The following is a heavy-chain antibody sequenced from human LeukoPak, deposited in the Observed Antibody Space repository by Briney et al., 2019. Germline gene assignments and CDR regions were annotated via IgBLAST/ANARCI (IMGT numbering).Heavy chain of an antibody. CDR3: ARGGEQVNYYGMDV. CDR1: GDSVSSNSAT. J-gene: IGHJ6*02. D-gene: IGHD1-26*01. Sequence: SQTLSLTCAISGDSVSSNSATWHRIRQSPSRGLEWLGRTYYRSKWYNDYAVSVKSRITINPDTSKNQLSLQLRSVTPEDTAVYYCARGGEQVNYYGMDVWGQGTTVTVSS. V-gene: IGHV6-1*01. CDR2: TYYRSKWYN.